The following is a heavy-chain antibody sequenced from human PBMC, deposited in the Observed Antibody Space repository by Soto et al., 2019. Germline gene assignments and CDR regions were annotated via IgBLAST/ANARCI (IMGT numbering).Heavy chain of an antibody. J-gene: IGHJ3*02. Sequence: SETLSLTCTVSGGSISSSSYYWGWIRQPPGKGLEWIGSIYYSGSTYYNPSLKSRVTISVDTSKNQFPLKLSSVTAADTAVYYCARNLVSSITYYDILTGYYFWAFDIWGQGTMVTVSS. CDR2: IYYSGST. CDR3: ARNLVSSITYYDILTGYYFWAFDI. V-gene: IGHV4-39*01. D-gene: IGHD3-9*01. CDR1: GGSISSSSYY.